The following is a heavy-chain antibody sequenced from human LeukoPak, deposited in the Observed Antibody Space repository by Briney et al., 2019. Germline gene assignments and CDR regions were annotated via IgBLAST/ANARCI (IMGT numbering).Heavy chain of an antibody. Sequence: GGTLRLSCAASGFTFSNYGIHWARQAPGKGLEWVATIKEDGGETKYVDSVKGRFTISRDNARSSLSLQMTSLRVDDTAVYYCARSSSRAYDIWGQGTMVTVSS. J-gene: IGHJ3*02. V-gene: IGHV3-7*01. CDR2: IKEDGGET. CDR3: ARSSSRAYDI. CDR1: GFTFSNYG. D-gene: IGHD6-6*01.